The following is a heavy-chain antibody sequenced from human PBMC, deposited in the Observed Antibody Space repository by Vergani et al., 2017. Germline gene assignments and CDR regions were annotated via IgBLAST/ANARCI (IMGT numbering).Heavy chain of an antibody. CDR2: IYHSGST. D-gene: IGHD3-9*01. J-gene: IGHJ3*02. Sequence: QLQLQESGPGLVKPSETLSLTCAVSGGSISSGGYSWSWIRQPPGKGLEWIGYIYHSGSTYYNPSLKSRVTISVDRSKNQFSLKLSSVTAADTAVYYCARGVLRYFDWLPDAFDIWGQGTMVTVSS. CDR3: ARGVLRYFDWLPDAFDI. CDR1: GGSISSGGYS. V-gene: IGHV4-30-2*01.